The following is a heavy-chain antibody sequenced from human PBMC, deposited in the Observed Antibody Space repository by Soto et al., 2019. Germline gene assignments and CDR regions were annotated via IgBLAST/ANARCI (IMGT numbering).Heavy chain of an antibody. D-gene: IGHD6-6*01. CDR2: ISYDGSNK. CDR3: AKERHIAARPYYYYYGMDV. V-gene: IGHV3-30*18. CDR1: GFTFSSYG. J-gene: IGHJ6*02. Sequence: QVQLVESGGGVVQPGRSLRLSCAASGFTFSSYGMHWVRQAPGKGLEWVAVISYDGSNKYYADSVKGRFTISRDNSKNTLYLQMNSLRAEDTAVYYCAKERHIAARPYYYYYGMDVWGQGTTVTVSS.